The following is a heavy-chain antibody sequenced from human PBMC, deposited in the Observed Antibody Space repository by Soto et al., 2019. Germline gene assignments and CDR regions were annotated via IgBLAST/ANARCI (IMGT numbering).Heavy chain of an antibody. J-gene: IGHJ6*02. D-gene: IGHD1-1*01. CDR3: ARLHWAGTLKAELDD. CDR2: IYPRDSDT. Sequence: PGESLKISCQTSGYSFTIYWIAWMRQMPGKGLECMGIIYPRDSDTRYTPSFQGQVTISVDKSVSTAYLQWNSLKASDTAMYYCARLHWAGTLKAELDDGCQGPKVTIS. V-gene: IGHV5-51*03. CDR1: GYSFTIYW.